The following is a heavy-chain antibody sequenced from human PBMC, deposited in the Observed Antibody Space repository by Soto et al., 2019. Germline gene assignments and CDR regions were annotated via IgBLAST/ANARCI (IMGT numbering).Heavy chain of an antibody. J-gene: IGHJ4*02. D-gene: IGHD6-25*01. CDR3: ATGIAAMGY. V-gene: IGHV1-24*01. CDR1: GGTFSSYA. Sequence: ASVKVSCKASGGTFSSYAISWVRQAPGKGLEWMGGFDPEDGETIYAQKFQGRVTMTEDTSTDTAYMELSSLRSEDTAVYYCATGIAAMGYWGQGTLVTVSS. CDR2: FDPEDGET.